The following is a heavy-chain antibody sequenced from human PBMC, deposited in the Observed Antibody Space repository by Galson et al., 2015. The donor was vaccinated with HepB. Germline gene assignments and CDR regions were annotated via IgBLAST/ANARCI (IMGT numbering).Heavy chain of an antibody. CDR2: IWYDGSNK. J-gene: IGHJ4*02. Sequence: SLRLSCAASGFTFSSYGMHWVRQAPGKGLEWVAVIWYDGSNKYYADSVKGRFTISRDNSKNTLYLQMNSLRAEDTAVYFCARDRWPSYDNSGYEFDYWGQGTLVTVSS. CDR1: GFTFSSYG. CDR3: ARDRWPSYDNSGYEFDY. D-gene: IGHD3-22*01. V-gene: IGHV3-33*01.